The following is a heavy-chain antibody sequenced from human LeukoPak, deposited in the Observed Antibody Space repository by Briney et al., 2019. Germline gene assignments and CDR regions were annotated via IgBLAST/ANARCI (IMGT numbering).Heavy chain of an antibody. J-gene: IGHJ5*02. Sequence: ASVKVFCKVSGYTLTELSMHWVRQAPGKGLEWMGGFDPEDGETIYAQKFQGRVTMTEDTSTDTAYMELSSLRSEDTAVYYCATLGSYVSSNWFDPWGQGTLVTVSS. V-gene: IGHV1-24*01. CDR1: GYTLTELS. CDR2: FDPEDGET. CDR3: ATLGSYVSSNWFDP. D-gene: IGHD1-26*01.